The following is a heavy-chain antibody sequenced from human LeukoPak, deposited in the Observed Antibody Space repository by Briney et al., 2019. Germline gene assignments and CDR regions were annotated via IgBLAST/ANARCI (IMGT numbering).Heavy chain of an antibody. CDR1: GFTFSDYA. V-gene: IGHV3-30*04. Sequence: PGGSLRLSCAASGFTFSDYALHWVRQAPGKGLEWVAVVSYDGSNIYYADSVKGRFTISRDNSKNTLYLQMNSLRAEDTAVYYCARDPRAYCSSTSCYALDYWGQGTLVTVSS. CDR3: ARDPRAYCSSTSCYALDY. CDR2: VSYDGSNI. D-gene: IGHD2-2*01. J-gene: IGHJ4*02.